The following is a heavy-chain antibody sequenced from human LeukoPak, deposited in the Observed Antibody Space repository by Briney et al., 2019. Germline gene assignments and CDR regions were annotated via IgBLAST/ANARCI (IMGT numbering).Heavy chain of an antibody. J-gene: IGHJ4*02. CDR3: ARGGLTAGFDY. V-gene: IGHV3-7*01. Sequence: GGSLRLSCAASGFTLTTSWMTWVRQAPGKGLEWVTNINREGSQIDYMDSVKGRFTISRDSANNALYLQMNSLRAEDTAVYYCARGGLTAGFDYWGQGTLVTVYS. CDR2: INREGSQI. CDR1: GFTLTTSW.